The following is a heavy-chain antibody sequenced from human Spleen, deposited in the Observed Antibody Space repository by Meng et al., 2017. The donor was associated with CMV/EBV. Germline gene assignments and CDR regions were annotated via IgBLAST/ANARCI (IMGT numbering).Heavy chain of an antibody. CDR1: VGRNY. V-gene: IGHV3-66*02. D-gene: IGHD6-19*01. CDR2: LYIGGRT. Sequence: VGRNYMSWVRQTTWNRLESVSVLYIGGRTSFSASVKGRFPISRDNSKHTLYLQLNSLRAEYTAVYYCARHQLRGIGSSGWYLPYFDYWGQGTLVTVSS. CDR3: ARHQLRGIGSSGWYLPYFDY. J-gene: IGHJ4*02.